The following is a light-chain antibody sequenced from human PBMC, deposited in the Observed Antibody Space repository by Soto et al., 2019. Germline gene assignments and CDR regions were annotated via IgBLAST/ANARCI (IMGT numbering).Light chain of an antibody. CDR1: QSISRW. V-gene: IGKV1-5*01. CDR2: DAS. Sequence: DIQMTQSPSTVSASVVDIVTITFLASQSISRWLAWYQQKPGKAPKLLIYDASNLESGVPPRFSGSGSGTEFTLSISSLQPEDFATYYCQQSYTAPSITFGQGTRLEI. J-gene: IGKJ5*01. CDR3: QQSYTAPSIT.